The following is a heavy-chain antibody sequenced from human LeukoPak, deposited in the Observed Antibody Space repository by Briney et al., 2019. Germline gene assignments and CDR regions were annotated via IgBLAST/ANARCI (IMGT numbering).Heavy chain of an antibody. D-gene: IGHD7-27*01. Sequence: SETLSLTCSVSGYSISSGYYWGWIRQPPGEGLEWIGSVYYSGNTYYNPSLKSRVTISVDTSKNHFSLKLSSVTAADTAVYSCAREPPWGEGSFDIWGQGTMVTVSS. CDR1: GYSISSGYY. J-gene: IGHJ3*02. CDR3: AREPPWGEGSFDI. CDR2: VYYSGNT. V-gene: IGHV4-38-2*02.